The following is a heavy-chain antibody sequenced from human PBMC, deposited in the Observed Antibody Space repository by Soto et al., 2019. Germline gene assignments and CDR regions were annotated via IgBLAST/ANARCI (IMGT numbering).Heavy chain of an antibody. J-gene: IGHJ3*02. Sequence: QIQLVQSGAEVKKPGASVKVTCKASGYTFTSYGISWVRQAPGQGLEWMGWISAYNGNTNYAQKLQDRVTMTTDTSTSTAYMELRSLRSDDTAVYYCARPYDSSGYNAFDIWGQGTMVTVSS. CDR2: ISAYNGNT. CDR1: GYTFTSYG. V-gene: IGHV1-18*04. D-gene: IGHD3-22*01. CDR3: ARPYDSSGYNAFDI.